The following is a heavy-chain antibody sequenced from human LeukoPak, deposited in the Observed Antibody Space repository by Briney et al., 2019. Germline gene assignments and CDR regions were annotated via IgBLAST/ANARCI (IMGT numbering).Heavy chain of an antibody. CDR3: ARPSKWGSSWYFDY. V-gene: IGHV4-4*07. D-gene: IGHD6-13*01. Sequence: PSETLSLTCTVSGGSISSYYWSWIRQPAGKGLEWIGRIYTSGSTNYNPSLKSRVTMSVDTSKNQFSLKLSSVTAADTAVYYCARPSKWGSSWYFDYWGQGTLVTVSS. J-gene: IGHJ4*02. CDR2: IYTSGST. CDR1: GGSISSYY.